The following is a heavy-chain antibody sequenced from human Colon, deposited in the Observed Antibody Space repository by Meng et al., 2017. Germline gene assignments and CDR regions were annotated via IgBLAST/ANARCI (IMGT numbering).Heavy chain of an antibody. D-gene: IGHD1-26*01. J-gene: IGHJ4*02. CDR1: VGSISTGGYY. CDR2: IYYSGST. CDR3: ARVRRSGDDFDY. Sequence: QVQLLVSGPGLVKPSQTLSLTCTVSVGSISTGGYYWSWIRQLPGKGLEWIVYIYYSGSTYYNPSLRSLVSISVDTSKNQFSLRLTSVTAADTAVYYCARVRRSGDDFDYWGQGTLVTVSS. V-gene: IGHV4-31*01.